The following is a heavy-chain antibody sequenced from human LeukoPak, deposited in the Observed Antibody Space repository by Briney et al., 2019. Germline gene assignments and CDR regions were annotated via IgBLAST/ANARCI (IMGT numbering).Heavy chain of an antibody. D-gene: IGHD3-9*01. CDR1: GFAFSSCG. CDR3: AKAKKDYDILTGYYRYYYYMDV. J-gene: IGHJ6*03. Sequence: PGGSLRLSCAASGFAFSSCGMSWVRQAPGKGLEWVSAISGSGGSTYYADSVKGRFTISRDNSKNTLYLQMNSLRAEDTAVYYCAKAKKDYDILTGYYRYYYYMDVWGKGTTVTASS. V-gene: IGHV3-23*01. CDR2: ISGSGGST.